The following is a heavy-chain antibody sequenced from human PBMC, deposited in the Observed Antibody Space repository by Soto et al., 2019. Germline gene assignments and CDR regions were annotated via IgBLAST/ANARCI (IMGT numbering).Heavy chain of an antibody. J-gene: IGHJ6*02. CDR2: IIPIFGTA. Sequence: ASVKVSCKASGGTFSSYAISWVRQAPGQGLEWMGGIIPIFGTANYAQKFQGRVTITADESTSTAYMELSSLRSEDTAVYYCARAVVTRIKTYYYYYGMDVWGQGTTVTVSS. V-gene: IGHV1-69*13. CDR3: ARAVVTRIKTYYYYYGMDV. CDR1: GGTFSSYA. D-gene: IGHD2-15*01.